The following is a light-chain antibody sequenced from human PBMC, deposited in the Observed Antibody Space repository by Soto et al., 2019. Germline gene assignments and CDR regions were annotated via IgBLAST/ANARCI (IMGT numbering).Light chain of an antibody. CDR1: NSDIGAYNS. Sequence: QSALTQPASVSESPGQSITISCTGTNSDIGAYNSVSWYQQHPGKAPKLLIYDVSNRPSGISTRFSGSKFGNTASLTISGLQAEDEADYYCSSYTTSYTLVFGGGTKLTVL. CDR2: DVS. J-gene: IGLJ3*02. CDR3: SSYTTSYTLV. V-gene: IGLV2-14*03.